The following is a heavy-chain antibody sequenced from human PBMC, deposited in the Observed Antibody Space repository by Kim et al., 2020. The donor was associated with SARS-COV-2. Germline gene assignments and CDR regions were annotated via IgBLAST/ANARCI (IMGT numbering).Heavy chain of an antibody. J-gene: IGHJ5*02. D-gene: IGHD6-6*01. V-gene: IGHV4-39*01. CDR3: ASHFRARNWFDP. CDR2: IYYSGST. CDR1: GGSISSSIYY. Sequence: SETLSLTCTVSGGSISSSIYYWGWIRQPPGKGLEWIGSIYYSGSTYYNPSLKSRVTISVDTSKNQFSLKLSSVTAADTAVYYCASHFRARNWFDPWGQGTLVTVSS.